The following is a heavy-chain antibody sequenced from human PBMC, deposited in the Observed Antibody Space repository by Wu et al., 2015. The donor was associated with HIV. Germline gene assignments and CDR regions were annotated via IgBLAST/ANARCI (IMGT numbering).Heavy chain of an antibody. V-gene: IGHV1-2*02. CDR1: GYIFTGHY. Sequence: QVQLVQSGAEVKKPGASVKVSCKASGYIFTGHYINWVRQAPGQGLEWMGWINPNSGGTNYAQKFQGRVTMTRDTSISTAYMELSRLRSEDTAVYYCAREGYSNGWTGVDYWGQGTLVTVSS. J-gene: IGHJ4*02. CDR2: INPNSGGT. D-gene: IGHD5-18*01. CDR3: AREGYSNGWTGVDY.